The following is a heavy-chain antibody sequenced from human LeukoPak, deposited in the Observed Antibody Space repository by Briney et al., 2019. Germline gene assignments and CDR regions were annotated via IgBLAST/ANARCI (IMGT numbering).Heavy chain of an antibody. CDR2: INPNSGGT. J-gene: IGHJ5*02. V-gene: IGHV1-2*04. CDR1: GYTFTGYY. Sequence: ASVKVSCTASGYTFTGYYMHWVRQAPGQGLEWMGWINPNSGGTNYAQKFQGWVTMTRDTSISTAYMELSRLRSDGTAVYYCARAISDCSSTSCRPASFDPWGQGTLVTVSS. CDR3: ARAISDCSSTSCRPASFDP. D-gene: IGHD2-2*01.